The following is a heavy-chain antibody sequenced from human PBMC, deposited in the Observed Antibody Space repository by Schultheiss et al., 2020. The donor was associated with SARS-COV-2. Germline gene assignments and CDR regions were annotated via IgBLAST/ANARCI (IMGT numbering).Heavy chain of an antibody. J-gene: IGHJ4*02. D-gene: IGHD2-21*02. CDR2: IYYSGST. CDR3: AKSRGGDLVY. V-gene: IGHV4-59*08. Sequence: GSLRLSCTVAGGSISGYYWSWIRQPPGKGLEWIGHIYYSGSTYYNPSLKSRVTISVDTSKNQFSLKLSSVTAADTAVYYCAKSRGGDLVYWGQGTLVTVSS. CDR1: GGSISGYY.